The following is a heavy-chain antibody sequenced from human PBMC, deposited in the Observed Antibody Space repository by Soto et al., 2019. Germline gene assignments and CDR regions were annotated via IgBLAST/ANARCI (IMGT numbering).Heavy chain of an antibody. CDR1: GFTFSSDG. J-gene: IGHJ4*02. CDR2: ISYDGSNK. Sequence: QVQLVESGGGVVQPGRSLRLSCADSGFTFSSDGMHWVRQAPGKGLEGVAVISYDGSNKYYADSVKGRFTISRDNSKNTLYLQMNSLRAEDTAGYSCAPDFSGWYGSSEYGFWGPGTLVTFSS. V-gene: IGHV3-30*03. D-gene: IGHD6-19*01. CDR3: APDFSGWYGSSEYGF.